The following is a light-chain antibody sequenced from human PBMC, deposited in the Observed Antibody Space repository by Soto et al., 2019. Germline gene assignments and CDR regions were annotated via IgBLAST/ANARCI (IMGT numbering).Light chain of an antibody. V-gene: IGKV3D-20*01. CDR3: QQYVSSFRT. CDR2: DAS. J-gene: IGKJ1*01. Sequence: EIVLTQSPATLSLYPGERATLSCGASQSVSNSYLAWYQQKPGLAPRLLIYDASNRATGIPDRFSGSGSGTDFTLTISRLEPEDFAVYYCQQYVSSFRTFGQGTKVDIK. CDR1: QSVSNSY.